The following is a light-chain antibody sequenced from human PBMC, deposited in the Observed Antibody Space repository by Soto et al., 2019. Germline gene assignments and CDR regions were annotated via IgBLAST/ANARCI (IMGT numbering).Light chain of an antibody. V-gene: IGLV1-44*01. Sequence: QSVLTQSPSASGTPGQRVTISCSGSTSNIGTYAVNWYQQLPGTAPTLLIFRNHQRPSGVPDRVSGSKSGTSASLAISGPQSEDEADYYCAALDDSLRAVVFGGGTKVTVL. J-gene: IGLJ2*01. CDR2: RNH. CDR1: TSNIGTYA. CDR3: AALDDSLRAVV.